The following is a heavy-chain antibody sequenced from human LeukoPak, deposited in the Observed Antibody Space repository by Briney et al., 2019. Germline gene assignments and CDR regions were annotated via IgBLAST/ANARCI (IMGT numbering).Heavy chain of an antibody. CDR1: GGSISSSDSY. V-gene: IGHV4-39*01. Sequence: PSETLSLTCTVSGGSISSSDSYRGWIRQPPGKGLEWIGSLYYSGSSYYNPSLKSRVTISVDTSKNQFSLKLSSVTAADTAVYYCAKNLYPSYGIFGVGTVNYWGQGTLVTVSS. CDR3: AKNLYPSYGIFGVGTVNY. J-gene: IGHJ4*02. CDR2: LYYSGSS. D-gene: IGHD3-3*01.